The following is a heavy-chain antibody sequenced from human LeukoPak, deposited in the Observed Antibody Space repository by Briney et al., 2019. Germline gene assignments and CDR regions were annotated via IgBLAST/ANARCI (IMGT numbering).Heavy chain of an antibody. CDR2: IHYGGST. CDR1: GDSISSSYYY. D-gene: IGHD2-15*01. V-gene: IGHV4-39*01. J-gene: IGHJ6*02. Sequence: SETLSLTCTVSGDSISSSYYYWVWIRQPPGKGLEWIGSIHYGGSTYYNPSLKSRVTISSDTSKNQFSLKLSSVTATDTAVYYCARRSHCMGGSCPPVWGQGTTVTVSS. CDR3: ARRSHCMGGSCPPV.